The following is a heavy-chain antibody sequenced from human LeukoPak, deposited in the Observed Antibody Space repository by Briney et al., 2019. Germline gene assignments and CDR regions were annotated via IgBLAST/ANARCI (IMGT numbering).Heavy chain of an antibody. Sequence: SETLSLTCTVSGGSLSSSSYYWGWIRQPPGKGLEWIGSIYYSGSTYYNPSLKSRVTISVDTSKNQFSLKLSSVTAADTAVYYCAREGCYDSSGSGAFDIWGQGTMVTVSS. V-gene: IGHV4-39*07. CDR2: IYYSGST. D-gene: IGHD3-22*01. CDR1: GGSLSSSSYY. CDR3: AREGCYDSSGSGAFDI. J-gene: IGHJ3*02.